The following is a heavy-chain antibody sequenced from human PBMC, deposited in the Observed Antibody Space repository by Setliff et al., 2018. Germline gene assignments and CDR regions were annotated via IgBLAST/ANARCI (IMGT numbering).Heavy chain of an antibody. CDR3: ARGGAFSYGYPLHH. J-gene: IGHJ5*02. CDR1: GFRFSIYA. Sequence: LSCAASGFRFSIYAMSWVRQAPGKGLEFVSALSSDGSRAYYADSVKDRFFISRDNSKNTLFLQMGSLRGEDKAVYYCARGGAFSYGYPLHHWGQGTLVTVSS. D-gene: IGHD5-18*01. CDR2: LSSDGSRA. V-gene: IGHV3-64*02.